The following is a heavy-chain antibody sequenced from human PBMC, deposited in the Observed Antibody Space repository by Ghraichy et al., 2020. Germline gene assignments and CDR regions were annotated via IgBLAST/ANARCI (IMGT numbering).Heavy chain of an antibody. V-gene: IGHV4-39*01. Sequence: ESLNISCTVSGGSISSSSYYWGWIRQPPGKGLEWIGSIYYSGSTYYNPSLKSRVTISVDTSKNQFSLKLSSVTAADTAVYYCARTGAPMDYGDYDPNYFDYWGQGTLVTVSS. CDR2: IYYSGST. J-gene: IGHJ4*02. CDR1: GGSISSSSYY. D-gene: IGHD4-17*01. CDR3: ARTGAPMDYGDYDPNYFDY.